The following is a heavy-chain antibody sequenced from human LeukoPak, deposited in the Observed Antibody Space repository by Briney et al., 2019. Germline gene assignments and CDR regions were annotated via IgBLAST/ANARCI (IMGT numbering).Heavy chain of an antibody. J-gene: IGHJ4*02. CDR2: ISVSGGVT. CDR3: AKGFDFWRGLYYFDH. V-gene: IGHV3-23*01. D-gene: IGHD3-3*01. CDR1: GITFTDHG. Sequence: PGRSLRLSCAASGITFTDHGLSWVRQAPGKGLEWVSSISVSGGVTLYADSVKGRFVISRDNSRSGVYLEMNRLRAEDTAVYYCAKGFDFWRGLYYFDHWGQGTLVTVSS.